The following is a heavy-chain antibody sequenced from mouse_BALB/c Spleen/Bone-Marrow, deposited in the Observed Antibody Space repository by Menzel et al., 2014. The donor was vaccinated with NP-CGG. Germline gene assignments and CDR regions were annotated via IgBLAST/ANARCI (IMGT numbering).Heavy chain of an antibody. Sequence: QVQLQQSGAELARSGASVKLSCKASGYTFTSYWMQWVKQRPGQGLEWIGAIYPGDGDTRYTQKFKGKATLTADKSSSTAYMQLSSLASEDSAVYYCARRDYGIRENYYAMDYWGQGTSVTVSS. J-gene: IGHJ4*01. D-gene: IGHD1-2*01. CDR1: GYTFTSYW. V-gene: IGHV1-87*01. CDR2: IYPGDGDT. CDR3: ARRDYGIRENYYAMDY.